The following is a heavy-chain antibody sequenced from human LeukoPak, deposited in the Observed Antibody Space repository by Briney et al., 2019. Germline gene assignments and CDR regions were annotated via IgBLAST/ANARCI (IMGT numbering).Heavy chain of an antibody. D-gene: IGHD6-13*01. CDR3: ARDPTETETRIAAAGIPPTNYMDV. J-gene: IGHJ6*03. CDR2: INPSGGST. Sequence: ASVTVSCKASGYTFTSYYMHWVRQAPGQGLEWMGIINPSGGSTSYAQKFQGRVTMTRDMSTSTVYMELSSLRSEDTAVYYCARDPTETETRIAAAGIPPTNYMDVWGKGTTVTVSS. V-gene: IGHV1-46*01. CDR1: GYTFTSYY.